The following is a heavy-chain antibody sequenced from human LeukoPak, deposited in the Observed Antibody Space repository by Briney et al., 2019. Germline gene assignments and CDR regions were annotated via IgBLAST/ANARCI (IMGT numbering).Heavy chain of an antibody. CDR3: NYGWYFDY. Sequence: SETLSLTCTVSGGSISGYYWSWIRQPPGKGLEWIGEINHSGSTNYNPSLKSRVTISVDTSKNQFSLKLSSVTAADTAVYYCNYGWYFDYWGQGTLVTVSS. CDR1: GGSISGYY. D-gene: IGHD4-17*01. CDR2: INHSGST. V-gene: IGHV4-34*01. J-gene: IGHJ4*02.